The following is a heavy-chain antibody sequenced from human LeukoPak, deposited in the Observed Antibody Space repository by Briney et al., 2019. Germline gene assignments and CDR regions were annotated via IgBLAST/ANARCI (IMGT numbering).Heavy chain of an antibody. CDR3: ASGHRYGSGTQAD. D-gene: IGHD3-10*01. CDR2: IIPIFGTA. CDR1: GGTFSSYA. V-gene: IGHV1-69*05. Sequence: ASVKVSCKASGGTFSSYAISWVRQAPEQGLEWMGRIIPIFGTANYAQKFQGRVTITTDESTSTAYMELSSLRSEDTAVYYCASGHRYGSGTQADWGKGPLVTVSS. J-gene: IGHJ4*02.